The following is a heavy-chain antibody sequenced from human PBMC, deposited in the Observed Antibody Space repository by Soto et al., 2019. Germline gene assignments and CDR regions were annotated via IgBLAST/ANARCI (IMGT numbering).Heavy chain of an antibody. CDR1: GGTFSSYA. J-gene: IGHJ4*02. V-gene: IGHV1-69*13. CDR3: ARNPFHYDSSGYYYYYFDY. D-gene: IGHD3-22*01. Sequence: EASVKVSCKASGGTFSSYAISWVRQAPGQGLEWMGGIIPIFGTANYAQKFQGRVTITADESTSTAYMELSSLRSEDTAVYYCARNPFHYDSSGYYYYYFDYWGQGTLVTVSS. CDR2: IIPIFGTA.